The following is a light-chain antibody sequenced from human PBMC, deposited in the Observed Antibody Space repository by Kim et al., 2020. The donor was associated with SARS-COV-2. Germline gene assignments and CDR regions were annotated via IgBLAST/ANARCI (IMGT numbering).Light chain of an antibody. CDR2: DNN. J-gene: IGLJ1*01. Sequence: QKVTISCTGSSSNIGNKYVSWYQQHPGTAPKLLIYDNNKRPPAIPDRFSGSKSGTSATLGITGLQTGDEADYYCGTWDSSLSVVYVFGTGTKVTVL. V-gene: IGLV1-51*01. CDR3: GTWDSSLSVVYV. CDR1: SSNIGNKY.